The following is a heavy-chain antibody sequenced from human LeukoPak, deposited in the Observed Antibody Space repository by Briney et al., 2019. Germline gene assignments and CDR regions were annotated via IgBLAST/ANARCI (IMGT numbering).Heavy chain of an antibody. V-gene: IGHV1-2*04. J-gene: IGHJ4*02. CDR3: ARGYCSSTSCLKQLVYYFDY. CDR1: GYTFTGYC. D-gene: IGHD2-2*01. Sequence: GASVKVSCKASGYTFTGYCMHWVRQAPGQGLEWMGWINPNSGGTNYAQKFQGWVTMTRDASISTAYMELSRLRSDDTAVYYCARGYCSSTSCLKQLVYYFDYWGQGTLVTVSS. CDR2: INPNSGGT.